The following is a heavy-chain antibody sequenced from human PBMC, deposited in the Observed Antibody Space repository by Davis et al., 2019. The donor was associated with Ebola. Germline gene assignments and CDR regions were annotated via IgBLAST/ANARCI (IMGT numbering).Heavy chain of an antibody. CDR2: IYHSGST. Sequence: PSETLSLTCAVSGGSISSSNWWSWVRQPPGTGLEWIGEIYHSGSTNYNPSLKSRVTISVDKSKNQFSLKLSSVTAADTAVYYCARGLGYSYGSGPFDYWGQGTLVTVSS. D-gene: IGHD5-18*01. CDR3: ARGLGYSYGSGPFDY. J-gene: IGHJ4*02. V-gene: IGHV4-4*02. CDR1: GGSISSSNW.